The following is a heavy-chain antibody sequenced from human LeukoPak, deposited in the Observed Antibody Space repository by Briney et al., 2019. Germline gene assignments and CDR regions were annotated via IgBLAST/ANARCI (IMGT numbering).Heavy chain of an antibody. V-gene: IGHV4-39*07. Sequence: SETLSLTCTVSGGSISSSSYYWGWIRQPPGKGLEWIGSIYYSGSTYYNPSLKSRVTISVDTSKNQFSLKLSSVTAADTAVYYCARDARVGSYDHWGQGTLVTVSS. J-gene: IGHJ4*02. CDR3: ARDARVGSYDH. CDR2: IYYSGST. CDR1: GGSISSSSYY. D-gene: IGHD1-26*01.